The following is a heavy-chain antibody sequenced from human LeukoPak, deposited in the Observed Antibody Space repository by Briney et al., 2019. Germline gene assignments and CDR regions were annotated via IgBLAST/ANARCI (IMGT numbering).Heavy chain of an antibody. D-gene: IGHD2-15*01. J-gene: IGHJ4*02. Sequence: PSETLSLTCTVSGGSISSSPYYWVWIRQPPGKGLEWIGSIYFGGSTYYNPSLKSRVAISVDTSKNQLSLKLSSVTAADTAVYYCARLLGDCSGGSCYFFDYWGQGTLVTVSS. CDR2: IYFGGST. CDR1: GGSISSSPYY. CDR3: ARLLGDCSGGSCYFFDY. V-gene: IGHV4-39*01.